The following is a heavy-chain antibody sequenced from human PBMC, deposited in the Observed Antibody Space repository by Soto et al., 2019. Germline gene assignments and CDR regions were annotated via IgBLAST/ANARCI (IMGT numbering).Heavy chain of an antibody. D-gene: IGHD2-2*01. Sequence: TWETLSLTCTVSGGSISTNNYYWGWIRQTPGKGLEWIGSIHYSGSMDYNPSLKSRVTISVDTSKNQFSLKLSSVTAADTAVYYCARLDYAYCTSTSCHLFWGQGTLVTVSS. CDR3: ARLDYAYCTSTSCHLF. CDR2: IHYSGSM. V-gene: IGHV4-39*01. J-gene: IGHJ4*02. CDR1: GGSISTNNYY.